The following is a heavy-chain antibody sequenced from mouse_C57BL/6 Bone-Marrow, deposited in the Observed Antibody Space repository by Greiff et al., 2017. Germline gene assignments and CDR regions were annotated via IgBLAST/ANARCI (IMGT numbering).Heavy chain of an antibody. J-gene: IGHJ4*01. D-gene: IGHD2-3*01. V-gene: IGHV5-12*01. Sequence: EVKLMESGGGLVQPGGSLKLSCAASGFTFSDYYMYWVRQTPEKRLEWVAYISNGGGSTYYPDTVNGRFTISRDNAKNTLYLQMSRLKSEDTAMYYCASRGWLLEEFYYAMDYWGQGTSVTVSS. CDR3: ASRGWLLEEFYYAMDY. CDR1: GFTFSDYY. CDR2: ISNGGGST.